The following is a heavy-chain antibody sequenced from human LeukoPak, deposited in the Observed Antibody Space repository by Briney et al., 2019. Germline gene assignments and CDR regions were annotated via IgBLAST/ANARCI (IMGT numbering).Heavy chain of an antibody. D-gene: IGHD3-22*01. J-gene: IGHJ6*02. CDR3: ARDYYYDSSGYLYYYYGMDV. CDR2: IYSGGST. CDR1: GFTVSSNY. V-gene: IGHV3-53*01. Sequence: PGGSLRLSCAASGFTVSSNYMSWVRQAPGKGLEWVSVIYSGGSTYYADSVKGRFTISRDNSKNTLYLQMNSLRAEDTAVYYCARDYYYDSSGYLYYYYGMDVWGQGTTVTVSS.